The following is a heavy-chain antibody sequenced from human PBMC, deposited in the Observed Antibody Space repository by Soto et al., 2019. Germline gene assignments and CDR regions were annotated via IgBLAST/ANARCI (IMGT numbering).Heavy chain of an antibody. Sequence: PGESRKISCXASGFTFSSYAMSWVRQAPGKGLEWVSAISGSGGSTYYADSVKGRFTISRDNSKNTLYLQMNSLRAEDTAVYYCAKWGWGGGNFGVVKLYYYYYGMDVWGQGTTVTVSS. D-gene: IGHD3-3*01. V-gene: IGHV3-23*01. CDR1: GFTFSSYA. CDR2: ISGSGGST. CDR3: AKWGWGGGNFGVVKLYYYYYGMDV. J-gene: IGHJ6*02.